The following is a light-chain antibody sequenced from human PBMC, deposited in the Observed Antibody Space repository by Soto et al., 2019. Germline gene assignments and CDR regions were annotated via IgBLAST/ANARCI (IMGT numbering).Light chain of an antibody. CDR1: QSVSANY. J-gene: IGKJ4*01. V-gene: IGKV3-15*01. Sequence: EVVLTQSPGTLSLSPGERATLSCRASQSVSANYLAWYQQKPGQAPRLLISGASTGATGIPARFSGSGSGTEFTLTINSLQSEDSAVYYCQQYYTWPVTFGGGTKVDI. CDR3: QQYYTWPVT. CDR2: GAS.